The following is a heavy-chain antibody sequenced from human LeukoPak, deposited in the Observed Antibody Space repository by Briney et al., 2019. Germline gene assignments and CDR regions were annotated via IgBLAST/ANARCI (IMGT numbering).Heavy chain of an antibody. J-gene: IGHJ3*02. CDR3: ARRDIVVVVAAMGVAFDI. Sequence: GESLKISCKGSGYSFTSYWIGWVRQMPGKGLEWMGIIYPGDSDTRYSPSFQGQVTISADKSISTAYLQWSSLKASDTAMYYCARRDIVVVVAAMGVAFDIWGQGTMVTVSS. V-gene: IGHV5-51*01. D-gene: IGHD2-15*01. CDR2: IYPGDSDT. CDR1: GYSFTSYW.